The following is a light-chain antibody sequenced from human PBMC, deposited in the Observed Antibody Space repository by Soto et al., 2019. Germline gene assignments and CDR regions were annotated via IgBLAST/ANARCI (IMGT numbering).Light chain of an antibody. V-gene: IGKV3-15*01. Sequence: IVLTQSPSALSLPPGERATLSCRASQSVSSYLAWYQQKPGQAPRLLIYSASTRATGIPARFSGSGSGTEFTLTISSLQSEDFAVYYCQQYDNWPITFGQGTRLEIK. J-gene: IGKJ5*01. CDR2: SAS. CDR3: QQYDNWPIT. CDR1: QSVSSY.